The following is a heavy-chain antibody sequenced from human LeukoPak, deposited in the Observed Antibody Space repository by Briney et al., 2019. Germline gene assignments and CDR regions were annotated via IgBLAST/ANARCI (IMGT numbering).Heavy chain of an antibody. D-gene: IGHD3-16*01. Sequence: GRSLRLSCAASGFTFSSYGMHWVRQAPGKGLEWVAVIRYDGSNKYYADSVKGRFTISRDNSRNTLYLQMNSLRAEDTAVYYCAKDWARARDYYYYMDVWGKGTTVTVSS. CDR2: IRYDGSNK. V-gene: IGHV3-33*06. J-gene: IGHJ6*03. CDR1: GFTFSSYG. CDR3: AKDWARARDYYYYMDV.